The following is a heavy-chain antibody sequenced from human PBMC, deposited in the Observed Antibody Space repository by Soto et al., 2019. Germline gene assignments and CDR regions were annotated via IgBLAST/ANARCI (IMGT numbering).Heavy chain of an antibody. Sequence: GASVKVSCKASGYTFTSYGISWVRQAPGQGLEWIGWISAYNGNTNYAQKLQGRVTMTTDTSTSTAYMELRSLRSDDTAVYYCARPGSSWYRIDYYYYGMDVWGQGTTVTVSS. CDR2: ISAYNGNT. V-gene: IGHV1-18*01. CDR1: GYTFTSYG. J-gene: IGHJ6*02. D-gene: IGHD6-13*01. CDR3: ARPGSSWYRIDYYYYGMDV.